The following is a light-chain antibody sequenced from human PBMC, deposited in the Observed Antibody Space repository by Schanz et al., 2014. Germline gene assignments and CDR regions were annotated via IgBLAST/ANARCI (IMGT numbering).Light chain of an antibody. CDR2: GAS. J-gene: IGKJ2*01. CDR1: QSISSSY. V-gene: IGKV3-20*01. Sequence: EIVLAQSPATLSLSPGERATLSCRASQSISSSYLAWYQQKPGQGPRLLIYGASSRATGIPDRFSGSGSGTDFTLTISRLEPEDFAVYYCQQYGSSVSYTFGQGTKLEIK. CDR3: QQYGSSVSYT.